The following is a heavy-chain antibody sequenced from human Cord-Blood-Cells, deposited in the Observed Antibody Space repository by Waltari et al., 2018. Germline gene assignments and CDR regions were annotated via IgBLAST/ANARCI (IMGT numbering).Heavy chain of an antibody. CDR2: IYYSGST. CDR3: ARQKGGVLRFLEWLFDY. Sequence: QLQLQESGPGLVKPSETLSLTCTVSGGSISSSSYYWGWIRPPPGKGLEWIGSIYYSGSTYYNPSLKSRVTISVDTSKNQFSLKLSSVTAADTAVYYCARQKGGVLRFLEWLFDYWGQGTLVTVSS. V-gene: IGHV4-39*01. CDR1: GGSISSSSYY. J-gene: IGHJ4*02. D-gene: IGHD3-3*01.